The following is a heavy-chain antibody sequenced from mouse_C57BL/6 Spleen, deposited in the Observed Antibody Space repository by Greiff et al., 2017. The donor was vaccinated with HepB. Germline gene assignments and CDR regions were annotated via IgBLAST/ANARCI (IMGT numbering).Heavy chain of an antibody. CDR2: IHPSDSDT. V-gene: IGHV1-74*01. D-gene: IGHD1-1*02. Sequence: QVQLQQPGAELVKPGASVKVSCKASGYTFTSYWMHWVKQRPGQGLEWIGRIHPSDSDTNYNQKFKGMATLTEDKSSSADYMQLSSQTSENSAVYYCAIGGYYLDYWGKGTTLTVSS. CDR3: AIGGYYLDY. J-gene: IGHJ2*01. CDR1: GYTFTSYW.